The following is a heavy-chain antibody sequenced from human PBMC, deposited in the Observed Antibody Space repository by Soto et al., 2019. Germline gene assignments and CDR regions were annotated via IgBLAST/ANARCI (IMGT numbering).Heavy chain of an antibody. J-gene: IGHJ6*02. D-gene: IGHD5-12*01. CDR3: ARGSEMATISHYSYGMDV. CDR2: INHSGST. CDR1: GGSFSGYY. V-gene: IGHV4-34*01. Sequence: QVQLQQWGAGLLKPSETLSLTCAVYGGSFSGYYWSWIRQPPGKGLEWIGEINHSGSTNYNPSLKSRVTISVDTSKNQFSLKLSSVTAADTAVYYCARGSEMATISHYSYGMDVWGQGTTVTVSS.